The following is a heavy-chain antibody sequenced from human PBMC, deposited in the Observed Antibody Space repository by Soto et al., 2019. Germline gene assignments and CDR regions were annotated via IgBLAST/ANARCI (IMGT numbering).Heavy chain of an antibody. CDR1: GFTFSTYG. CDR3: EKDITFDSRAYNY. J-gene: IGHJ4*02. D-gene: IGHD3-22*01. V-gene: IGHV3-23*01. CDR2: LSGDGTTT. Sequence: EVQLLESGGGLVQPGGSLRLSCTASGFTFSTYGMSWFRQAPGKGLEWGSSLSGDGTTTYYIDPVKGRFTISIDNSRNTLSLQMNSLRTEYTAVYYCEKDITFDSRAYNYWGQGILVSVSS.